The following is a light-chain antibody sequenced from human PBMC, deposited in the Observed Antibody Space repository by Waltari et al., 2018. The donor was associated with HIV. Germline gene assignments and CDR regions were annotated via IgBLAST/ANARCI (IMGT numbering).Light chain of an antibody. CDR2: KDS. CDR1: ALPKQY. J-gene: IGLJ2*01. V-gene: IGLV3-25*03. CDR3: QSTDSSGTYVV. Sequence: SYELTQPPSVSVSPGQTARITCSVDALPKQYAYVYQQKQGQAPVLVIYKDSEKSSGIPERFSGSSSGTTVTLTISAVQAEDEADYYCQSTDSSGTYVVFGGGTKLTVL.